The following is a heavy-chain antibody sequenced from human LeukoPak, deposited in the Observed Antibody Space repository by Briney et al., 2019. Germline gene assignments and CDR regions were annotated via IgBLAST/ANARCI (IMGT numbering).Heavy chain of an antibody. J-gene: IGHJ4*02. CDR2: ISASNGNT. D-gene: IGHD1-7*01. CDR1: GGTFSYYA. V-gene: IGHV1-18*01. CDR3: ARDHSNWNYAPDF. Sequence: GSSVKVSCKASGGTFSYYAISWVRQAPGQGLQWLGWISASNGNTNYAQKFRDRVTMSTDTSTGTAYLDVRSLTSDDTAVYYCARDHSNWNYAPDFWGQGTLVIVSS.